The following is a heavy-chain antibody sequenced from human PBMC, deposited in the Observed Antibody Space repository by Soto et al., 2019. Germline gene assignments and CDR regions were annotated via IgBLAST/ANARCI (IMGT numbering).Heavy chain of an antibody. CDR3: ARKDSGYADYVDV. V-gene: IGHV4-31*01. J-gene: IGHJ6*03. CDR2: NYYSGGT. CDR1: GGSISRGGYY. Sequence: QVQLQESGPGLVKPSQTLSLTCTVSGGSISRGGYYWSWIRQHPGKGLEWIGYNYYSGGTYYNPSRRSLVTISVDTSENQFSLRLSSGTAADTAVYYCARKDSGYADYVDVWGKGTTVTVSS. D-gene: IGHD5-12*01.